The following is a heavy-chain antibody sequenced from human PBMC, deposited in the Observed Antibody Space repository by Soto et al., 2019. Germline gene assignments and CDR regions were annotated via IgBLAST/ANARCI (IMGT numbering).Heavy chain of an antibody. CDR2: ISGSGDST. Sequence: EVQLLESGGGLVQPGGSLRLSCAASGFTFSTYAMNWVRQAPGKGLEWVSGISGSGDSTYYADSVKGRFTVSRDNSKNTLYLQMNSPRAEDTAVFYCAKERSSGSSFDYWGQGSLVTVSS. CDR1: GFTFSTYA. D-gene: IGHD6-19*01. CDR3: AKERSSGSSFDY. J-gene: IGHJ4*02. V-gene: IGHV3-23*01.